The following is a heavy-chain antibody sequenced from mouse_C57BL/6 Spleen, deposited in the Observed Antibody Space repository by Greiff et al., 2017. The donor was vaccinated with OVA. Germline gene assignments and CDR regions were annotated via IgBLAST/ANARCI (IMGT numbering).Heavy chain of an antibody. CDR2: IDPSDSYT. D-gene: IGHD1-1*01. CDR3: ARSITTVGFAY. Sequence: QVQLQQPGAELVKPGASVKLSCKASGYTFTSYWMQWVKQRPGQGLEWIGEIDPSDSYTNYNQKFKGKATLTVDTSSSTAYMQLSSLTSEDSAVYYCARSITTVGFAYWGQGTLVTVSA. J-gene: IGHJ3*01. CDR1: GYTFTSYW. V-gene: IGHV1-50*01.